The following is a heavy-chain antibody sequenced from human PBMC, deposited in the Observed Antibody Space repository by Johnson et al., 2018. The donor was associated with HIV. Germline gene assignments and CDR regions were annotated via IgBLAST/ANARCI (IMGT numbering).Heavy chain of an antibody. CDR1: GFTFSSYG. J-gene: IGHJ3*01. D-gene: IGHD3-3*01. CDR3: AKDLTYYNFWSGSWGDTFDF. Sequence: QVQLVESGGGVVQPGRSLRLSRAASGFTFSSYGMHWVRHAPGKGLEWVAVISYDGRNNYYADSVKGRFTISRDNSKSTLYVQMNSLRVEDTAVYYCAKDLTYYNFWSGSWGDTFDFWGQGTKVIVSS. V-gene: IGHV3-30*18. CDR2: ISYDGRNN.